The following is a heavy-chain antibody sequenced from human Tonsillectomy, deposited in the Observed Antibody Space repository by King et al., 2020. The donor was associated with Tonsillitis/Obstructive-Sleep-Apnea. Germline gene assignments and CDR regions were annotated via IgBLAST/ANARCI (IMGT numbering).Heavy chain of an antibody. CDR2: IGGSGGST. J-gene: IGHJ4*02. D-gene: IGHD1-1*01. CDR1: RFTFSSYA. Sequence: VQLVESGGGLVQPGGSLRLSCAASRFTFSSYAMSWVRQAPGKGLEWVSAIGGSGGSTYYADSVEGRFTISRDNSKNTLFLQMNSLRAEDTAVYYCAKDPYDGVDYWGQGTLSPSPQ. CDR3: AKDPYDGVDY. V-gene: IGHV3-23*04.